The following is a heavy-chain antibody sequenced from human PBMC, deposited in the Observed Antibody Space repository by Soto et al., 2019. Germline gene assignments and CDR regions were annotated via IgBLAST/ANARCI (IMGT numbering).Heavy chain of an antibody. CDR1: GFTFSNYG. CDR2: ISYDGSNK. Sequence: GGSLRLSXVASGFTFSNYGMHWVRQAPGKGLEWVAVISYDGSNKYYADFVKGRFTISRDNSKNTLYLQMNSLRAEDTAVYYCAKDEATRYYYGMDVWGQGTTVTVSS. CDR3: AKDEATRYYYGMDV. V-gene: IGHV3-30*18. J-gene: IGHJ6*02.